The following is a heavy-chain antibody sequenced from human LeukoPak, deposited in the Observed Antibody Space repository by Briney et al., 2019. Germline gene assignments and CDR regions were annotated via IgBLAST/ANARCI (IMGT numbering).Heavy chain of an antibody. CDR3: ARQMIVVEPTWGMDV. CDR1: GYTFTSYA. Sequence: ASVKVSCKASGYTFTSYAMNWVRQAPGQGLEWMGSINTNTGNPTYAQGFTGRFVFSLDTSVSTAYLQISSLKAEDTAVYYCARQMIVVEPTWGMDVWGQGTTVTVSS. D-gene: IGHD3-22*01. J-gene: IGHJ6*02. CDR2: INTNTGNP. V-gene: IGHV7-4-1*02.